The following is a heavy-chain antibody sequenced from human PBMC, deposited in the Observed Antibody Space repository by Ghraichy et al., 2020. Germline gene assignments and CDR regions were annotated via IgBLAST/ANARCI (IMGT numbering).Heavy chain of an antibody. CDR1: GGSISSSSYY. V-gene: IGHV4-39*01. CDR2: IYYSGST. Sequence: SETLTLTCTVSGGSISSSSYYWGWIRQPPGKGLEWIGSIYYSGSTYYNPSLKSRVTISVDTSKNQFSLKLSSVTAADTAVYYCARRLIAAAGRSASDTIDYWGQGTLVTVSS. CDR3: ARRLIAAAGRSASDTIDY. J-gene: IGHJ4*02. D-gene: IGHD6-13*01.